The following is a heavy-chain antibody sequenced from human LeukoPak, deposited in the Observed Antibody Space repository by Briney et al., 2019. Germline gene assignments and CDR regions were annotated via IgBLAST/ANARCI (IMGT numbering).Heavy chain of an antibody. CDR1: GSTFTDYY. Sequence: ASVKVSCKASGSTFTDYYIHWVRQAPGQGLEWMGWLNFNSGDTYTAQNFQDRVTTTGDTSISTAYLELSSLRSDDTAVFYCARSYFDVLTNYYMWLAPWGEGTPVTVSS. CDR3: ARSYFDVLTNYYMWLAP. J-gene: IGHJ5*02. D-gene: IGHD3-9*01. CDR2: LNFNSGDT. V-gene: IGHV1-2*02.